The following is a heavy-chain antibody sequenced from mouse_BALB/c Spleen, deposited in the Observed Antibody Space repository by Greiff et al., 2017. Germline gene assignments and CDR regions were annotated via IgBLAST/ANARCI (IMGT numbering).Heavy chain of an antibody. V-gene: IGHV1-7*01. D-gene: IGHD2-1*01. J-gene: IGHJ3*01. CDR1: GYTFTSYW. CDR3: ARWGGNPAWFAY. CDR2: INPSTGYT. Sequence: QVQLKQSGAELAKPGASVKMSCKASGYTFTSYWMHWVKQRPGQGLEWIGYINPSTGYTEYNQKFKDKATLTADKSSSTAYMQLSSLTSEDSAVYYCARWGGNPAWFAYWGQGTLVTVSA.